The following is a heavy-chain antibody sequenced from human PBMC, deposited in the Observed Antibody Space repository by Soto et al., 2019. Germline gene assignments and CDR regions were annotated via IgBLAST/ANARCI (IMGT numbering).Heavy chain of an antibody. CDR1: GYTLTELS. J-gene: IGHJ5*02. Sequence: ASVKVSCKVSGYTLTELSMHWVRQAPGKGLEWMGGFDPEDGETIYAQKFQGRVTMTEDTSTDTAYMELSSLRSEDTAVYYCATDSGYYYGSGGYNWFDPWGQGTLVTVSS. CDR2: FDPEDGET. V-gene: IGHV1-24*01. CDR3: ATDSGYYYGSGGYNWFDP. D-gene: IGHD3-10*01.